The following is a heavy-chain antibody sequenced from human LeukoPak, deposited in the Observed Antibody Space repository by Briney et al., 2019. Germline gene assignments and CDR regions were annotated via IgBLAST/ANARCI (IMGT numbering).Heavy chain of an antibody. Sequence: ASVKVSCKASGYTFTGYYMHWVRQAPGQGLEWMGWINPNSGGTNYAQKFQGRVTMTRDTSISTAHMELSRLRSDDTAVYYCARGGHLAARAKDNWFDPWGQGTLVTVSS. CDR3: ARGGHLAARAKDNWFDP. V-gene: IGHV1-2*02. CDR1: GYTFTGYY. J-gene: IGHJ5*02. CDR2: INPNSGGT. D-gene: IGHD6-6*01.